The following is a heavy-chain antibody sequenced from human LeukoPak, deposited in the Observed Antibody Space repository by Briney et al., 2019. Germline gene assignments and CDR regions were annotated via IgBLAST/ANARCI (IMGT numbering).Heavy chain of an antibody. CDR1: GYTFTGYY. D-gene: IGHD2-8*02. V-gene: IGHV1-2*02. CDR3: ARDLAVFDAFDI. CDR2: INPNSGDT. J-gene: IGHJ3*02. Sequence: GASVKVSCKASGYTFTGYYMHWVRQAPGQGLKWMGWINPNSGDTNYAQDFQGRVTMTRDTSISTAYMELSRLRYDDTAVYYCARDLAVFDAFDIWGQGTMVTVSS.